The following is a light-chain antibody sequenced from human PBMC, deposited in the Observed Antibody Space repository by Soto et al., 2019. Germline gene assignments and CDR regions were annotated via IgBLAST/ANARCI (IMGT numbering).Light chain of an antibody. J-gene: IGKJ1*01. Sequence: VLTQSPATLSLSPGERATLSCRASENVRTFVDWYQQKPGQAPSLLIYGASNRATDIPARFSGSGYGTDFTLTISTLEPEDFAVYYCHQHSHWPPWTFGQGTRVE. V-gene: IGKV3-11*01. CDR1: ENVRTF. CDR2: GAS. CDR3: HQHSHWPPWT.